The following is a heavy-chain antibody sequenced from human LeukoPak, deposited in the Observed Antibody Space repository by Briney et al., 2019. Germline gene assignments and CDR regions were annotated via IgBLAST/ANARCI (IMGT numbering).Heavy chain of an antibody. Sequence: KPSETLSLTCTVSGGSISSYYWSWIRQPPGKGLEWIGYIYYSGSTNYNPSLKSRVTISVDTSKNQFSLKLSSVTAADTAVYYCARGPDIVATTYFDYWGQGTLVTVSS. CDR2: IYYSGST. V-gene: IGHV4-59*01. CDR3: ARGPDIVATTYFDY. D-gene: IGHD5-12*01. CDR1: GGSISSYY. J-gene: IGHJ4*02.